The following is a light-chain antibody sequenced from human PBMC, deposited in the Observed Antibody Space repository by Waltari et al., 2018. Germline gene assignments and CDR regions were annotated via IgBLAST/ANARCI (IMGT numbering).Light chain of an antibody. V-gene: IGLV2-14*03. CDR3: SSYASGTVM. Sequence: QSALTQPASVSGSPGQSITIPCTGTSSDIDEYNFVSWYQPHPGKAPKLMIYDVSYRPSGVSNRFSGSKSGNTASLTISGLQPDDEADYFCSSYASGTVMFGGGTKLTVL. CDR2: DVS. CDR1: SSDIDEYNF. J-gene: IGLJ3*02.